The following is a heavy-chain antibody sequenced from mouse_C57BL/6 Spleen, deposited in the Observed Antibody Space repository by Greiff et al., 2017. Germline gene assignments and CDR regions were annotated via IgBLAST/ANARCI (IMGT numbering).Heavy chain of an antibody. D-gene: IGHD2-2*01. V-gene: IGHV1-62-2*01. CDR3: ARHEGRGYGYDGAWFAY. CDR2: FYPGSGSI. Sequence: QVQLQQSGAELVKPGASVKLSCKASGYTFTEYTIHWVKQRSGQGLEWIGWFYPGSGSIKYNEKFKDKATLTADKSSSTVYMELSRVTSEDSAVYLCARHEGRGYGYDGAWFAYWGQGTLVTVSA. J-gene: IGHJ3*01. CDR1: GYTFTEYT.